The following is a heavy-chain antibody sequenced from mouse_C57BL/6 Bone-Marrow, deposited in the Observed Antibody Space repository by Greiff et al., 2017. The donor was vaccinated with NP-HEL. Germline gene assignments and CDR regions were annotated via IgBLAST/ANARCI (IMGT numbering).Heavy chain of an antibody. D-gene: IGHD1-1*01. Sequence: EVQGVESGGGLVKPGGSLKLSCAASGFTFSDYGMHWVRQAPEKGLEWVAYISSGSSTIYYADTVKGRFTISRDTAKNTLFLQMTSLRSEDTAMYYCARPVVAKAMDYWGQGTSVTVSS. CDR3: ARPVVAKAMDY. V-gene: IGHV5-17*01. CDR1: GFTFSDYG. CDR2: ISSGSSTI. J-gene: IGHJ4*01.